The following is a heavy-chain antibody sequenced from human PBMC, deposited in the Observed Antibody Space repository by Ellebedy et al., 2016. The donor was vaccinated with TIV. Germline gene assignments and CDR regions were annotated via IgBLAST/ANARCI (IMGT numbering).Heavy chain of an antibody. J-gene: IGHJ3*02. CDR2: INSDGSST. Sequence: PGGSLRLSCADSGLIFNRYWMHWVRQAPGKGLVWVSEINSDGSSTNYADSVKGRFTISRDNAKNTLYLQMNSLRAEDTAVYYCARPPHYYDSSGYYGLDAFDIWGQGTMVTVSS. D-gene: IGHD3-22*01. CDR1: GLIFNRYW. V-gene: IGHV3-74*01. CDR3: ARPPHYYDSSGYYGLDAFDI.